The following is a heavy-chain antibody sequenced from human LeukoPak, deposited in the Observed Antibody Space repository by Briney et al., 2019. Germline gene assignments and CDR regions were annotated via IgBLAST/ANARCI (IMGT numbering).Heavy chain of an antibody. Sequence: GGSLRLSCAASGFTFTNYAMSWVRQAPGKGLEWVSGISSDGDTYYADSVKGRITISRDNSKNTLYLEMNSLRVEDTAVYYCAKEVSPRGVPDFDYWGQGTLVTVSS. CDR3: AKEVSPRGVPDFDY. V-gene: IGHV3-23*01. CDR1: GFTFTNYA. CDR2: ISSDGDT. D-gene: IGHD2-8*02. J-gene: IGHJ4*02.